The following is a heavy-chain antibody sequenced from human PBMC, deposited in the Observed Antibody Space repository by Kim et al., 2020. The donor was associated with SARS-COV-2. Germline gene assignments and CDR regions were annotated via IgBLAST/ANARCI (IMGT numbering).Heavy chain of an antibody. D-gene: IGHD3-22*01. Sequence: ADSVKGRFTISRYKSKNPLYLQMNSLRAEDTAVYYCASTMIVVVIAAFDYWGQGTLVTVSS. CDR3: ASTMIVVVIAAFDY. V-gene: IGHV3-23*01. J-gene: IGHJ4*02.